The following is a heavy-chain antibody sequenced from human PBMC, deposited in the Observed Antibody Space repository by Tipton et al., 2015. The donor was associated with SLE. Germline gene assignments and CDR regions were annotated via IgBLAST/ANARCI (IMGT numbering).Heavy chain of an antibody. CDR3: ARVGVIAARQGLAS. V-gene: IGHV4-4*09. J-gene: IGHJ4*02. CDR1: GGSISSYY. Sequence: TLSLTCTVSGGSISSYYWSWIRQPPGKGLEWIGDIYTSGSTNYNPSLKSRVTISVDTSKNQFSLKLSSVTAADTAVYYCARVGVIAARQGLASWGQGTRVTVSS. CDR2: IYTSGST. D-gene: IGHD6-6*01.